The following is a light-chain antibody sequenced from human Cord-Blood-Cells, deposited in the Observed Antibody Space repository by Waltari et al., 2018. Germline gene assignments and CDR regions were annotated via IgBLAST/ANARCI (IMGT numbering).Light chain of an antibody. V-gene: IGLV2-14*01. CDR2: DVS. CDR1: RRDVGGYTY. J-gene: IGLJ3*02. Sequence: QSALTQPASVSGSPGQSITISCTGTRRDVGGYTYVPWYQQHPGKAPKPMIYDVSKRPSGVSNRFSGSKSGNTASLTISGLQAEDEADYYCSSYTSSSTWVFGGGTKLTVL. CDR3: SSYTSSSTWV.